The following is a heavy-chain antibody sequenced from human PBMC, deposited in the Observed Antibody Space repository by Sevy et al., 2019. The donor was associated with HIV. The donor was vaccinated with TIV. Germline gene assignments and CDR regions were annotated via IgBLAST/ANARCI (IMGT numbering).Heavy chain of an antibody. V-gene: IGHV1-69*13. Sequence: ASVKVSCKASGGIFRSNASSWVRQAPGQGLEWMGGIIAVFGTTNYAQTFQGRVTVSADESRSTAYMELSSLRSEDTAVYYCARDKYYYVSGSFDYWGQGTQVTVSS. D-gene: IGHD3-10*01. CDR2: IIAVFGTT. CDR1: GGIFRSNA. J-gene: IGHJ4*01. CDR3: ARDKYYYVSGSFDY.